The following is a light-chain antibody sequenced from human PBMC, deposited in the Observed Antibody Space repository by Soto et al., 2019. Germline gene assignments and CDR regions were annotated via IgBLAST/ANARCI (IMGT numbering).Light chain of an antibody. J-gene: IGKJ1*01. Sequence: EIVLTQSPATLSLSPGERATLSCRASQSIGYYLAWYQEKPGQAPRLLIYDASIRATGIPARFSGSWSGTDFTLTINGLEPEDSAVYYCQQYAGSPRTFGQGTKVDIK. CDR3: QQYAGSPRT. CDR1: QSIGYY. V-gene: IGKV3-11*01. CDR2: DAS.